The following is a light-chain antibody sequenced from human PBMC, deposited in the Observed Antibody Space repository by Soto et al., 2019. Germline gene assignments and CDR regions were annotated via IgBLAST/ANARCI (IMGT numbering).Light chain of an antibody. J-gene: IGKJ1*01. CDR1: QSISSY. Sequence: DIQMTQSPSSLSASVGDRVTITCRASQSISSYLNWYQQKPGKAPKLLIYAASSLQSGVPSRFSGSGSGTEFTLTISSRQPEDFATYYCQQSYSTPTTFGQGTKVDIK. CDR2: AAS. V-gene: IGKV1-39*01. CDR3: QQSYSTPTT.